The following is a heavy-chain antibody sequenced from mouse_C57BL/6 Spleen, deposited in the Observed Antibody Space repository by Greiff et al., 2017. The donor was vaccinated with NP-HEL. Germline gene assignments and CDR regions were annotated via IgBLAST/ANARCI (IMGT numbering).Heavy chain of an antibody. J-gene: IGHJ3*01. D-gene: IGHD2-4*01. V-gene: IGHV1-64*01. CDR1: GYTFTSYW. CDR3: ARKELRAWFAY. Sequence: VQLQQPGAELVKPGASVKLSCKASGYTFTSYWMHWVKQRPGQGLEWIGMIHPNSGSTNYNEKFKSKATLTVDKSSSTAYMQLSSLTSEDSAVYDCARKELRAWFAYWGQGTLVTVSA. CDR2: IHPNSGST.